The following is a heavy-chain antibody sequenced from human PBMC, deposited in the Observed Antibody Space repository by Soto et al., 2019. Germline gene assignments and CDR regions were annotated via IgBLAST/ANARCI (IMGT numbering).Heavy chain of an antibody. CDR1: GFTFSSYS. D-gene: IGHD4-17*01. Sequence: EVQLVESGGGLVKPGGSLRLSCAASGFTFSSYSMNWVRQAPGKGLEWVSSISSSSSYIYYADSVKGRFTISRDNAKNSLYLQMHSLRAEDTAVYYCARDPSRVTTFDAFDIWGQGTMVTVSS. J-gene: IGHJ3*02. CDR2: ISSSSSYI. V-gene: IGHV3-21*01. CDR3: ARDPSRVTTFDAFDI.